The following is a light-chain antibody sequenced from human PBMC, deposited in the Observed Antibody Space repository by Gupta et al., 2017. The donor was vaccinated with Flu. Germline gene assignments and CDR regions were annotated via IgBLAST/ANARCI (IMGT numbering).Light chain of an antibody. CDR2: GAS. J-gene: IGKJ5*01. CDR3: QQYDDWPPIT. CDR1: QSISSN. Sequence: EIVMTQSPDTLSVSPGERATLSCRASQSISSNLAWYQHKPGLAPRLLIYGASTLATGIADRFSGSGSGTEFTLTISSLESEDFAVYYCQQYDDWPPITFGQGTRLEIK. V-gene: IGKV3-15*01.